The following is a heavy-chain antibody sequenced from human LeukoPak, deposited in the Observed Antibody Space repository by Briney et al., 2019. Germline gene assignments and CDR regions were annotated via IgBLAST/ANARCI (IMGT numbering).Heavy chain of an antibody. CDR2: IRNDGKTQ. D-gene: IGHD2-2*01. J-gene: IGHJ2*01. V-gene: IGHV3-30*02. Sequence: GGSLRLSCAASGFTFKSYGLHWVRRAPGKGLEWVASIRNDGKTQYYADSVKGRFTISRDNSRNTIFLQMNSLRPEDTAVYYCARLYATSWGFFDPWGRGTLVTVSS. CDR3: ARLYATSWGFFDP. CDR1: GFTFKSYG.